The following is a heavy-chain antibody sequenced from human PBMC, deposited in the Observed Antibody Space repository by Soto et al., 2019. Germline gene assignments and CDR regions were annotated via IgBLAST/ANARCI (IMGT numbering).Heavy chain of an antibody. J-gene: IGHJ5*02. CDR2: IYTSGST. CDR3: AREPHQGRLGYCSGGSCYNWFDP. D-gene: IGHD2-15*01. Sequence: SETLSLTCTVSGGSISSYYWSWIRQPAGKGLEWIGRIYTSGSTNYNPSLKSRVTMSVDTSKNQFSLKLSSVTAADTAVYYCAREPHQGRLGYCSGGSCYNWFDPWGQGTLVTVSS. V-gene: IGHV4-4*07. CDR1: GGSISSYY.